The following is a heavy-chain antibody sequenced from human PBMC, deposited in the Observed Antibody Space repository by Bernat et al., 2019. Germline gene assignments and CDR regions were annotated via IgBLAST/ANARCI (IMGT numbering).Heavy chain of an antibody. CDR2: ISSSGSTI. J-gene: IGHJ6*02. CDR1: GFTFSSYE. Sequence: EVQLVESGGGLVQPGGSLRLSCAASGFTFSSYEMNWVRQAPGKGLEWVSYISSSGSTIYYADSVKGRFTISRDNAKNSLYLQRNSMRAEDTAVYYCARQPYYDFWSGWERYYYYYYGMDVWGQGTTVTVSS. D-gene: IGHD3-3*01. V-gene: IGHV3-48*03. CDR3: ARQPYYDFWSGWERYYYYYYGMDV.